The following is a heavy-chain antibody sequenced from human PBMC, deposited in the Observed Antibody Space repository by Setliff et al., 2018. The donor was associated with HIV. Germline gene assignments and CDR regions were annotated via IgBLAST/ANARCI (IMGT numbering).Heavy chain of an antibody. CDR2: IRQDGSEK. Sequence: GGSLRLSCGASGFTFRNYWMTWVRQAPGRGLECVANIRQDGSEKYYVDSVKGRFTISRENAKNSLYLQMNSLRVEDTAVYYCASAAYFDYWGQGTLVTVSS. D-gene: IGHD6-25*01. J-gene: IGHJ4*02. V-gene: IGHV3-7*03. CDR3: ASAAYFDY. CDR1: GFTFRNYW.